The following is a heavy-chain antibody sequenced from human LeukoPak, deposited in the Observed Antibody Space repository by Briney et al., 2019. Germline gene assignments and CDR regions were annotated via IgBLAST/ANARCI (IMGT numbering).Heavy chain of an antibody. J-gene: IGHJ4*02. CDR3: ARRKSGSYSDY. CDR2: IFDDGRT. V-gene: IGHV4-39*01. Sequence: PSETLSLTCTVSGGSLSSSDYFWGWIRQPPGKGLEWIGTIFDDGRTSYISSLKSRVTISVDRSKSQFSLKLSSVTAADTAVYYCARRKSGSYSDYWGQGTLVTVSS. D-gene: IGHD1-26*01. CDR1: GGSLSSSDYF.